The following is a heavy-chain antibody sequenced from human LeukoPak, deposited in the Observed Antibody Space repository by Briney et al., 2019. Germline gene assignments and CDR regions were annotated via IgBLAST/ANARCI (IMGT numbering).Heavy chain of an antibody. CDR3: ARGVDYGEFIDY. J-gene: IGHJ4*02. CDR1: GYSISSGYY. CDR2: IYQSGST. D-gene: IGHD4-17*01. V-gene: IGHV4-38-2*02. Sequence: SETLSLTCTVSGYSISSGYYWGWIRQPPGKGLQWIGSIYQSGSTYYNPSLKSRVTISVDTSKNQFSLKLSSVTAADTAVYYCARGVDYGEFIDYWGQGTLVTVSS.